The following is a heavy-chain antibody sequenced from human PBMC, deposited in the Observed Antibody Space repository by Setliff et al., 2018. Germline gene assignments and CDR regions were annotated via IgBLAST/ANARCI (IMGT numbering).Heavy chain of an antibody. CDR3: ARVREANWNPWANWFDP. D-gene: IGHD1-1*01. Sequence: SLRLSCAASGFTFSSYWMSWIRQAPGKGLEWVSYISRGGNTIYYADSVKGRFTISRDNSKNTLYLQMNSLRAEDTAVYYCARVREANWNPWANWFDPWGQGTLVTVSS. J-gene: IGHJ5*02. CDR2: ISRGGNTI. V-gene: IGHV3-48*01. CDR1: GFTFSSYW.